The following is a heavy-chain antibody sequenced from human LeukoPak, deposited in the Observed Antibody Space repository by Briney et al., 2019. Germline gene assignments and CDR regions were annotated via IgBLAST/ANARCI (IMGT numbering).Heavy chain of an antibody. CDR3: ARRLDYGDHDWYFDL. CDR1: GYSFTSFW. Sequence: GESLKISCKGSGYSFTSFWIGWVRQMPGKGLEWMGIIYPGDSDTRYSPSFQGQVTISADKSISTAYLQWSSLKASDTAMYYCARRLDYGDHDWYFDLWGRGTLVTVSS. D-gene: IGHD4-17*01. V-gene: IGHV5-51*01. J-gene: IGHJ2*01. CDR2: IYPGDSDT.